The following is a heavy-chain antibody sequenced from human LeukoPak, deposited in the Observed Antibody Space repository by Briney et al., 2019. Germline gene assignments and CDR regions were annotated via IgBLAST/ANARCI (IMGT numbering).Heavy chain of an antibody. V-gene: IGHV3-15*01. CDR3: TTDGLMVRGVMHND. CDR1: GFTFSNAW. J-gene: IGHJ4*02. CDR2: IQSKTDGGTT. Sequence: GGSLRLSCAASGFTFSNAWMSWVRQAPGKGLEWVGRIQSKTDGGTTDYAAPVKGRFTISRDDSENTLFLQMNSLKTEDTAVYYCTTDGLMVRGVMHNDWGQGTLVTVSS. D-gene: IGHD3-10*01.